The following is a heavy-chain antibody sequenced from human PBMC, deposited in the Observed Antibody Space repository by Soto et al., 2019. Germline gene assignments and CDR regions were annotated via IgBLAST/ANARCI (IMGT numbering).Heavy chain of an antibody. J-gene: IGHJ4*02. CDR3: ARGREYCSGGSCYENFDY. D-gene: IGHD2-15*01. V-gene: IGHV3-43*01. CDR2: ISWDGGST. CDR1: GFTFDDYT. Sequence: GGSLRLSCAASGFTFDDYTMHWVRQAPGKGLEWVSLISWDGGSTYYADSVKGRFTISRDNSKNSLYLQMNSLRTEDTTLYYCARGREYCSGGSCYENFDYWGQGTLVTVSS.